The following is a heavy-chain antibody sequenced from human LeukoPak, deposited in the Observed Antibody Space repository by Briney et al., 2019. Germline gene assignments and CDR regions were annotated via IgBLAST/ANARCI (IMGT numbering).Heavy chain of an antibody. CDR3: AREGGAVAGFDY. CDR2: ISSSGSTI. Sequence: GGSLRLSCAASGFTFSSYEMNWVRQAPGKGLEWVSYISSSGSTIFYADSVKGRFTISRDNAKNLLYLQMNSLRAEDTAVYYCAREGGAVAGFDYWGQGTLVTVSS. V-gene: IGHV3-48*03. J-gene: IGHJ4*02. CDR1: GFTFSSYE. D-gene: IGHD6-19*01.